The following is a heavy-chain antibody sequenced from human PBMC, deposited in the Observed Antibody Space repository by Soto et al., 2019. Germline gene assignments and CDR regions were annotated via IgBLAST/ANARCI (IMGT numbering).Heavy chain of an antibody. Sequence: QVQLVQSGAEAKKPGSSVKVSCKASGVTFRTCAISWVRQAPGQGLEWMGMLIPIFGTPNYALKFLGRVTITAHESTSTAYMELSSLTSEDTAVYYCAVGYCSSTICPTRFDPWGQGSLVTVSS. V-gene: IGHV1-69*18. CDR1: GVTFRTCA. CDR2: LIPIFGTP. D-gene: IGHD2-2*01. CDR3: AVGYCSSTICPTRFDP. J-gene: IGHJ5*02.